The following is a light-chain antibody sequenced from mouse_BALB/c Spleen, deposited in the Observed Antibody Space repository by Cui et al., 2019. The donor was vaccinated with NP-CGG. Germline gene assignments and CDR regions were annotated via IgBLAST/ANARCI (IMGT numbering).Light chain of an antibody. J-gene: IGLJ1*01. Sequence: PVVIPEYALTTSPGETVTLTCRSSIGAITTSNYANWVQEKPDHLFTGLIGGTNNRPPGVPARFSGSLIGDKAALTITGAQTEDEAIYFCALWYSNHWVFGGGTKLTVL. CDR2: GTN. CDR1: IGAITTSNY. V-gene: IGLV1*01. CDR3: ALWYSNHWV.